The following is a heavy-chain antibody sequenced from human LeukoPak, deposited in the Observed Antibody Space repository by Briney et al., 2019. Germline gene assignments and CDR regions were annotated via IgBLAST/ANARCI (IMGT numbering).Heavy chain of an antibody. Sequence: SETLSLTCSVSGGSMSSYYWSWIRQSPGKGLEWIGYIYHSGSTDYNSSLKSRVTISEDTSKNQFSLKLSSVTAADTAVYYCATLYDSSGYYYEGAFDIWGQGTMVTVSS. CDR3: ATLYDSSGYYYEGAFDI. D-gene: IGHD3-22*01. CDR2: IYHSGST. V-gene: IGHV4-59*01. CDR1: GGSMSSYY. J-gene: IGHJ3*02.